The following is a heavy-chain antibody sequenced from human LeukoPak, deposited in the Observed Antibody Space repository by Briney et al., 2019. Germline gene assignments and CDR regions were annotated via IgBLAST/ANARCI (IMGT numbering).Heavy chain of an antibody. J-gene: IGHJ6*02. CDR3: ARDRTTVTTGYYGMDV. V-gene: IGHV1-2*02. Sequence: ASVKVSCKASGYTFTGYYMHWVRQSPGQGLEWMGWINPNTGVTNYAQKFQGRVTLTRDTSIITAYMELTRLRSDDTAMYYCARDRTTVTTGYYGMDVWGQGTTLTVSS. CDR2: INPNTGVT. CDR1: GYTFTGYY. D-gene: IGHD4-17*01.